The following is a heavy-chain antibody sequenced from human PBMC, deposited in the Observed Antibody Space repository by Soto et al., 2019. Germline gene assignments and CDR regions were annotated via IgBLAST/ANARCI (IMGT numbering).Heavy chain of an antibody. CDR1: GFTFSSYA. Sequence: PGGSLRLSCAASGFTFSSYAMHWVRQAPGKGLEWVAVISYDGSNKYYADSVKGRFTISRDNSKNTLYLQMNSLRAEDTAVYYCARESSVIEGFDYWGQGTLVTVSS. J-gene: IGHJ4*02. V-gene: IGHV3-30-3*01. CDR2: ISYDGSNK. CDR3: ARESSVIEGFDY. D-gene: IGHD1-26*01.